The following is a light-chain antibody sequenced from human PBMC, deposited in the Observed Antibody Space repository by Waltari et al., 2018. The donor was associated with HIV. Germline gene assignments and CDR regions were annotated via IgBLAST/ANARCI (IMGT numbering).Light chain of an antibody. CDR1: SSDVGSYNL. Sequence: QSALTQPASVSGSIGQSITISCTGTSSDVGSYNLVSWYQHHPGKPPKLIIFEVYKRPSGVSNRLSGSKSGNTASRTVSGLQAEDEADYYCYSYAGSSIPFGGGTKLTVL. J-gene: IGLJ2*01. CDR3: YSYAGSSIP. V-gene: IGLV2-23*02. CDR2: EVY.